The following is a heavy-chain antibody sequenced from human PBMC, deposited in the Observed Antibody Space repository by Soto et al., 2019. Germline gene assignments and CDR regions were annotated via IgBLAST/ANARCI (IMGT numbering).Heavy chain of an antibody. CDR2: ISGSGGST. V-gene: IGHV3-23*01. CDR3: AKEVTIFGVVQTYYMDV. CDR1: GFTFSSYW. D-gene: IGHD3-3*01. Sequence: PGGSLRLSCAASGFTFSSYWMSWVRQAPGKGLEWVSAISGSGGSTYYADSVKGRFTISRDNSKNTLYLQMNSLRAEDTAVYYCAKEVTIFGVVQTYYMDVWGKGTTVTVSS. J-gene: IGHJ6*03.